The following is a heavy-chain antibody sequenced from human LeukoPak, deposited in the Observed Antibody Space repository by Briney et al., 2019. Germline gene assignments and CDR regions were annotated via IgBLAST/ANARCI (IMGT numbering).Heavy chain of an antibody. Sequence: PGGSLRLSCAASGFTFSSSGMHWVRQAPGKGLEWVAVISYDESHKYYADSVKGRFTISRDNSKNTLYLQMNSLRDEDTGVYYSAKADGSGSYSAFDYWGQGTLVAVSS. CDR2: ISYDESHK. D-gene: IGHD3-10*01. CDR3: AKADGSGSYSAFDY. V-gene: IGHV3-30*18. CDR1: GFTFSSSG. J-gene: IGHJ4*02.